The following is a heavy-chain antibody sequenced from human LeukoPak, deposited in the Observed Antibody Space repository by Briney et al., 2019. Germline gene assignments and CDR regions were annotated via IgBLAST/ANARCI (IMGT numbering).Heavy chain of an antibody. Sequence: PSETLSLTCAVYGGSFSGYYWSWIRQPPGKGLEWIGEINHSGSTNYNPSLKSRVTISVDTSKNQFSLKLSSVTAADTAVYYCARSVGYCSGGSCYAGIFDYWGQGTLVTVSS. J-gene: IGHJ4*02. CDR3: ARSVGYCSGGSCYAGIFDY. CDR1: GGSFSGYY. CDR2: INHSGST. D-gene: IGHD2-15*01. V-gene: IGHV4-34*01.